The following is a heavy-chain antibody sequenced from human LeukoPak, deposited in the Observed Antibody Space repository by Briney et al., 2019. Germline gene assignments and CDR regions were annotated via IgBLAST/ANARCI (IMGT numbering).Heavy chain of an antibody. Sequence: SETLSLTCAVYGGSFSGYYWSWVRQPPGKGLEWIGEINHSGSTNYNPSLKSRVTISVDTAKNQFSLQLSSVTAADTAVYYCARVITVNSYYYYGMDVWGQGATVTVSS. V-gene: IGHV4-34*01. CDR1: GGSFSGYY. CDR2: INHSGST. D-gene: IGHD4-17*01. CDR3: ARVITVNSYYYYGMDV. J-gene: IGHJ6*02.